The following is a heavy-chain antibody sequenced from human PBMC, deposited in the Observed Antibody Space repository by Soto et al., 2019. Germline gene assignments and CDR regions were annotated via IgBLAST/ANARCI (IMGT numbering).Heavy chain of an antibody. CDR2: ISTTNSYI. D-gene: IGHD3-22*01. Sequence: EVQLVESGGCLVKPGGSLRLSFEASGFRFSTYSMNWVRQAPGKGLEWVASISTTNSYIYYADSVRGRFTISRDNAKNSLFLQMNSLRAEDTAVYYCTRDPVPDSSGYFPFDYWGQGTLVTVSS. CDR1: GFRFSTYS. J-gene: IGHJ4*02. V-gene: IGHV3-21*01. CDR3: TRDPVPDSSGYFPFDY.